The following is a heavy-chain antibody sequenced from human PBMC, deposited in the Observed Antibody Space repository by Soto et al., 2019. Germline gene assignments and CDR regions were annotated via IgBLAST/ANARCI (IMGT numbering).Heavy chain of an antibody. Sequence: WETLSLTCTVSCVTISSSGYYWGWLRPAPGQGLEWLATIYYTGYNYHNPSLRSLVTISVDTSKAQFFLKLSSVTAADTALYYGARAAIATHLFFDLWGRGTLVTVSS. V-gene: IGHV4-39*01. J-gene: IGHJ2*01. CDR1: CVTISSSGYY. CDR2: IYYTGYN. D-gene: IGHD5-18*01. CDR3: ARAAIATHLFFDL.